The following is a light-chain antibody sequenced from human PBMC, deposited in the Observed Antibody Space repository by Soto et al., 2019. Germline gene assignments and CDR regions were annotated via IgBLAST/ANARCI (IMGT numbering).Light chain of an antibody. CDR3: QQYNTYPLT. Sequence: DIQMTQSPSTLSASVGDRVTITCRASQTINSWLAWYQQKPGKAPNLLIYKASSLESGVPSRFSGSGSGTEFTLTISSLQPDDFGTYYCQQYNTYPLTFGGGTKVEVK. V-gene: IGKV1-5*03. CDR2: KAS. J-gene: IGKJ4*01. CDR1: QTINSW.